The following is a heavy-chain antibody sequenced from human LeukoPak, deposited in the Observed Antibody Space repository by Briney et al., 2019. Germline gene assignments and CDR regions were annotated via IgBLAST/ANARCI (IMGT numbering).Heavy chain of an antibody. CDR3: ARAPEPQVFDY. CDR2: IYYSGTT. J-gene: IGHJ4*02. D-gene: IGHD1-14*01. Sequence: SETLSLTCTVSGDSISSRFWTWIRQPPGKGLEWIGYIYYSGTTNYSPSLKSRVTISVDTSKNQFSLKLSSVTAADTAVYYCARAPEPQVFDYWGQGTLVAVSS. V-gene: IGHV4-59*11. CDR1: GDSISSRF.